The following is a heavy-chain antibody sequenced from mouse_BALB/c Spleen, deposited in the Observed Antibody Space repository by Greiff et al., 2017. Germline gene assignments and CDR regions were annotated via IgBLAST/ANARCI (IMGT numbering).Heavy chain of an antibody. D-gene: IGHD2-1*01. V-gene: IGHV1S22*01. CDR2: IYPGSGST. Sequence: LKQPGSELVRPGASVKLSCKASGYTFTSYWMHWVKQRPGQGLEWIGNIYPGSGSTNYDEKFKSKATLTVDTSSSTAYMQLSSLTSEDSAVYYCTRSGGNTAWFAYWGQGTLVTVSA. J-gene: IGHJ3*01. CDR1: GYTFTSYW. CDR3: TRSGGNTAWFAY.